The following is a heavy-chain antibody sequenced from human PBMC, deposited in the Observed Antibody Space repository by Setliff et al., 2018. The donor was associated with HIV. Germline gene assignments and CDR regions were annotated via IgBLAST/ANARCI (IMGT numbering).Heavy chain of an antibody. CDR1: GFIFSSYN. CDR3: ARDGGNWNQGIDS. J-gene: IGHJ4*02. V-gene: IGHV3-21*01. CDR2: ISTSSIYI. D-gene: IGHD1-1*01. Sequence: GGSLRLSCAASGFIFSSYNMNWVRQAPGKGLEWVSSISTSSIYIYYADSVKGRFTISRDNAQKSLHLQMNSLRADDTAVYYCARDGGNWNQGIDSWGQGTLVTVSS.